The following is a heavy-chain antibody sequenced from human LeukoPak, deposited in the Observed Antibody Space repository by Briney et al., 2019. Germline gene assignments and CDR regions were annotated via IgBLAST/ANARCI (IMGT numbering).Heavy chain of an antibody. CDR2: ISGSGGST. J-gene: IGHJ4*02. D-gene: IGHD6-19*01. V-gene: IGHV3-23*01. CDR3: GRDLSGWYGPDY. Sequence: GGTLRLSCAASGFTFSSYGMSWVRQAPGKGLEWVSAISGSGGSTYYADSVKGRFTISRDNSKNTLYLQMDSLRAEDTALYYCGRDLSGWYGPDYWGQGTLVTVSS. CDR1: GFTFSSYG.